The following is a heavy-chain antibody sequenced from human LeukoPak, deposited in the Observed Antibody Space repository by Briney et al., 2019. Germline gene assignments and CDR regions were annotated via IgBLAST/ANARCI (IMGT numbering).Heavy chain of an antibody. CDR1: GFTFSSYW. Sequence: VGSLRLSCAASGFTFSSYWMHWVRQAPGKGLVWVSRINSDGSSTSYADSVKGRFTISRDNAKNTLYLQMNSLRAEDTAVYYCAREGGYYDSSVNTSLRWGQGTLVTVSS. V-gene: IGHV3-74*01. CDR2: INSDGSST. J-gene: IGHJ4*02. CDR3: AREGGYYDSSVNTSLR. D-gene: IGHD3-22*01.